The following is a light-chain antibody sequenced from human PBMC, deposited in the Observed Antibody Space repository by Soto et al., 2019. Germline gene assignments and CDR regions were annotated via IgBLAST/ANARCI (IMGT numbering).Light chain of an antibody. J-gene: IGKJ2*01. CDR2: AAS. V-gene: IGKV3-20*01. CDR1: QSISSSY. CDR3: QQYGSSSYT. Sequence: EIVLTQSPGTLSLSPGERATLSCRASQSISSSYLAWYQQKPGQAPRLLIYAASSRASGIPDRFSGSGSGKDITITIRRLEPEDVAVYYCQQYGSSSYTFGQGTQLEIK.